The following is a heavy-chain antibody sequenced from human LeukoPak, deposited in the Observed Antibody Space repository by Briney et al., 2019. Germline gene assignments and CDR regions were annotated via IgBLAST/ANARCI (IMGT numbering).Heavy chain of an antibody. CDR3: ARVGYSYDDAFDI. J-gene: IGHJ3*02. Sequence: PGGSLRLSCAASGFTFSTYTMNWVRQAPGEGLEWVSSITGSSSYIHYADSVKGRFTISRDNAKNSLYLQMNSLRAEDTAVYYCARVGYSYDDAFDIWGQGTMVTVSS. V-gene: IGHV3-21*01. CDR1: GFTFSTYT. CDR2: ITGSSSYI. D-gene: IGHD5-18*01.